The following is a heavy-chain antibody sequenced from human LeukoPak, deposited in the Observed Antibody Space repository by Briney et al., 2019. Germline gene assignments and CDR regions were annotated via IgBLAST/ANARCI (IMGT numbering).Heavy chain of an antibody. Sequence: PGGSLRLSCAASGFTVSSNYMSWVRQAPGKGLEWVSVIYSGGSTYYADSVKGRFTISRDNSKSTLYLQMNSLRAEDTAVYYCARDRRDYYDSSGYYYFDYWGQGTLVTVSS. CDR3: ARDRRDYYDSSGYYYFDY. V-gene: IGHV3-66*01. J-gene: IGHJ4*02. CDR1: GFTVSSNY. D-gene: IGHD3-22*01. CDR2: IYSGGST.